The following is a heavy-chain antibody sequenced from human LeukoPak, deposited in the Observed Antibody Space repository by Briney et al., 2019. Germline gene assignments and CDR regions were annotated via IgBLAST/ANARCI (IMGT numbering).Heavy chain of an antibody. CDR1: GYSFINFG. J-gene: IGHJ6*02. CDR2: INAGNGNT. CDR3: ARDWVITMVRGVTNYYYYGMDV. V-gene: IGHV1-3*01. D-gene: IGHD3-10*01. Sequence: VASVKVSCKAPGYSFINFGLSWVRQAPGQGLEWMGWINAGNGNTKYSQKFQGRVTITRDTSASTAYMELSSLRSEDTAVYYCARDWVITMVRGVTNYYYYGMDVWGQGTTVTVSS.